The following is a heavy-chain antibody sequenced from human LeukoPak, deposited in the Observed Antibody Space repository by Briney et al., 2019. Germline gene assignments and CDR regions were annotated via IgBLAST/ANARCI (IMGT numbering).Heavy chain of an antibody. Sequence: SVKVSCKASGGTFSSYAISWVRQAPGQGLEWLGGIIPIFGTANYAQKFQGRVTITADKSTSTAYMELSSLRTEDTAVYYCAREWGAAGYDYWGQGTLVTVSS. D-gene: IGHD6-13*01. CDR2: IIPIFGTA. CDR1: GGTFSSYA. CDR3: AREWGAAGYDY. V-gene: IGHV1-69*06. J-gene: IGHJ4*02.